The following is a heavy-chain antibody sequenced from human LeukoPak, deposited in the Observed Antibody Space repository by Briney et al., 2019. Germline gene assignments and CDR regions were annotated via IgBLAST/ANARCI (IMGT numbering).Heavy chain of an antibody. CDR3: ATSDQIIMMDAFDI. CDR2: ITWDGART. D-gene: IGHD3-16*01. J-gene: IGHJ3*02. Sequence: PGGSLRLSCAASGFTFEHYGMSWVLQAPGKGPQWASGITWDGARTGYADSVKGRFTISRDNSKKSLFVQKSSLRAEDTALYYCATSDQIIMMDAFDIWGQGTMVTVSS. V-gene: IGHV3-20*04. CDR1: GFTFEHYG.